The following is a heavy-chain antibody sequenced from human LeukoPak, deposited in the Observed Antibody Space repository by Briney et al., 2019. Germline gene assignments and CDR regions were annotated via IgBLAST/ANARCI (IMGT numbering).Heavy chain of an antibody. J-gene: IGHJ4*02. CDR1: GFTFSDYW. V-gene: IGHV3-7*01. D-gene: IGHD6-25*01. CDR3: RAGGAAAGSFDN. Sequence: GVSLRLSCAASGFTFSDYWMRWMRQAPGKGLEWVANLKYDGSEESHVDSVKGRFTISRDNAEHSLYLRLSSLRVEDAAVYYCRAGGAAAGSFDNWGQGTLVTVSP. CDR2: LKYDGSEE.